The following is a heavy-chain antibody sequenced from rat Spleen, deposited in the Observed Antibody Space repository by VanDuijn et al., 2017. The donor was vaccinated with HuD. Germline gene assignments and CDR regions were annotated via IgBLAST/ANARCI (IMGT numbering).Heavy chain of an antibody. J-gene: IGHJ2*01. CDR2: INYDGRST. CDR1: GFTFSNYY. CDR3: ARQWDY. V-gene: IGHV5-29*01. Sequence: EVQLVESGGGLVQSGRSLKLSCVASGFTFSNYYVAWVRQAPTKGLEWVATINYDGRSTFYRDSVRDRFTISRDNGKNTLYLQIDSLKSEDTATYYCARQWDYWGQGVMVTVSS.